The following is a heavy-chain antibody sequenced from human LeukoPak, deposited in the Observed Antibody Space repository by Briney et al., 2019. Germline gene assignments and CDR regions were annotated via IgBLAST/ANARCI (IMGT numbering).Heavy chain of an antibody. CDR1: GFTFSSFG. CDR3: ARGGNSGSYYSWFDP. V-gene: IGHV3-30*02. J-gene: IGHJ5*02. Sequence: GGSLRLSCAASGFTFSSFGMHWVRQAPGKGLEWVAFIRSDGANKYYADSVKGRFTISRDNSKSTLYLQMNSLRAEDTAVYYCARGGNSGSYYSWFDPWGQGTLVTVSS. CDR2: IRSDGANK. D-gene: IGHD1-26*01.